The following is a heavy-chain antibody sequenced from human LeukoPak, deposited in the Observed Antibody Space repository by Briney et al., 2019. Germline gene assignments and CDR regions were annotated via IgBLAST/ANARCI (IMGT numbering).Heavy chain of an antibody. D-gene: IGHD2-15*01. J-gene: IGHJ6*03. Sequence: GESLKISCKGSGYSFTSYWIGWVRQMPGKGLEWMGIIYPGDSDTRYSPSFQGQVTISADKSISTAYLQWSSLKASDTAMYYCARIKLYSSPPGPYMDVWGKGTTVTVSS. CDR3: ARIKLYSSPPGPYMDV. CDR1: GYSFTSYW. CDR2: IYPGDSDT. V-gene: IGHV5-51*01.